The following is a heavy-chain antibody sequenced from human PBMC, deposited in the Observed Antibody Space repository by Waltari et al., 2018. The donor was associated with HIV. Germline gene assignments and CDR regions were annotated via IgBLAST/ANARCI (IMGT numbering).Heavy chain of an antibody. D-gene: IGHD3-22*01. CDR1: GFTFSRYG. CDR2: ISYDGSNK. J-gene: IGHJ4*02. Sequence: QVQLVESGGGVVQPGRSLRLSCAAPGFTFSRYGMHWVRQAPGKGLGWVAVISYDGSNKYYADSVKGRFTISRDNSKNTLYLQMNSLRAEDTAVYYCAKDPYYYDSSGYADYFDYWGQGTLVTVSS. V-gene: IGHV3-30*18. CDR3: AKDPYYYDSSGYADYFDY.